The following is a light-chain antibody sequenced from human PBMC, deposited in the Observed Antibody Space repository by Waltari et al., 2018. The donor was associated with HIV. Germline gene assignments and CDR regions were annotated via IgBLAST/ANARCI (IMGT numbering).Light chain of an antibody. J-gene: IGLJ2*01. CDR2: DVN. CDR3: CSYADNYPVV. CDR1: SSDVGGYNY. V-gene: IGLV2-11*01. Sequence: QSALTQPRSVSGSPGQSVTISCTGTSSDVGGYNYVSWYQHHPGKAPKFMLYDVNKRPSGVPDRVSGSKSGNTASLTISGLQAEDEADYYCCSYADNYPVVFGGGTKLTVL.